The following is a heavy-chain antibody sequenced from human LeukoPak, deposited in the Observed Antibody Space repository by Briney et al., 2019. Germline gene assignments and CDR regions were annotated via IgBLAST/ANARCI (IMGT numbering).Heavy chain of an antibody. D-gene: IGHD5-24*01. CDR3: AKVAARRDYEAYFEY. CDR1: GFTFSIYA. V-gene: IGHV3-23*01. CDR2: ISSSGGTT. Sequence: TGGSLRLSCAASGFTFSIYAMSWVRQAPGKGLEWVAAISSSGGTTYYADSMRGRFSISRDNSKSMLYLEMGSLRADDTAVYYCAKVAARRDYEAYFEYWGQGTQVTVSS. J-gene: IGHJ4*02.